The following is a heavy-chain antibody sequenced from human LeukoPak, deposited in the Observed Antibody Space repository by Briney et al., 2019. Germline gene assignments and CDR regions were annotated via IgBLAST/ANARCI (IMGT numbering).Heavy chain of an antibody. CDR2: ISSNGGST. J-gene: IGHJ6*03. D-gene: IGHD3-10*01. Sequence: GGSLRLSCAASGFTFSSYAMHWVRQAPGKGLEYVSAISSNGGSTYYANSVKGRFTISRDNSKNTLYLQMGSLRAEDMAVYYCARDWWAHLWFGESNYYYYMDVWDKGTTVTVSS. CDR1: GFTFSSYA. CDR3: ARDWWAHLWFGESNYYYYMDV. V-gene: IGHV3-64*01.